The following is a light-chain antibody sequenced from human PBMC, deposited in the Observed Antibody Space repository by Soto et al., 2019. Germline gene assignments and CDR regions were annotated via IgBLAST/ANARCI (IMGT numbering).Light chain of an antibody. J-gene: IGKJ5*01. CDR1: QSVSSNY. V-gene: IGKV3-20*01. CDR2: GAS. Sequence: ESVDTQGRRILNKSVGYRATLSCKASQSVSSNYLAWYQQKPGQAPRPLIYGASSRATGIPDRFSGSGSGTDFTLTISRLEPEDFAVYYCQQHGSSPIPFGQGTHWSL. CDR3: QQHGSSPIP.